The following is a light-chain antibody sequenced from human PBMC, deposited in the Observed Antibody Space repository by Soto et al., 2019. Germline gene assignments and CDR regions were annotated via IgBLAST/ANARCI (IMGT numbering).Light chain of an antibody. V-gene: IGKV1-5*03. CDR2: KAS. J-gene: IGKJ2*01. CDR3: QQYNSYSRT. CDR1: QSISSW. Sequence: DIQMTQSPSTLSASVGDRVTITCRASQSISSWLAWYQQKPGKVPKLLIYKASSLESGVPSRFSGSGSGTAFTLTISSLQPDDFATYYCQQYNSYSRTFAQGTKLEIK.